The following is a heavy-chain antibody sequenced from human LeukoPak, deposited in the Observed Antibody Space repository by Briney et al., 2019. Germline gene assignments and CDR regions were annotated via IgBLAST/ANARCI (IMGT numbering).Heavy chain of an antibody. CDR1: GFTFSSYA. CDR3: ACRSLVYSWFVDF. V-gene: IGHV3-23*01. D-gene: IGHD3-9*01. Sequence: GPLRLSCAASGFTFSSYAMSWVRKAPGKGLEWVSAITSSGGSTYYADSVKGRFTISRDNSKNTLYLQMNSLRAEDTAVYYCACRSLVYSWFVDFWGRGTLVTVSS. J-gene: IGHJ2*01. CDR2: ITSSGGST.